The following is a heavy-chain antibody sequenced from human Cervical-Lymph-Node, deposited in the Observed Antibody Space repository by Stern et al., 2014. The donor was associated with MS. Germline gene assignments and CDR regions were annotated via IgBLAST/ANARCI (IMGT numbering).Heavy chain of an antibody. V-gene: IGHV2-5*02. CDR2: IYWDDDK. Sequence: QVTLRESGPTLVKPTQTLTLTCSFSGFSLSTTGVAVGWIRQPPGKALEWLALIYWDDDKRYSPSLINRLTIAKDNSKDQVVLTMTNMDTVDTGTYYCAHTIFGAFDMWGPGTTVTVSS. D-gene: IGHD3-3*01. CDR1: GFSLSTTGVA. CDR3: AHTIFGAFDM. J-gene: IGHJ3*02.